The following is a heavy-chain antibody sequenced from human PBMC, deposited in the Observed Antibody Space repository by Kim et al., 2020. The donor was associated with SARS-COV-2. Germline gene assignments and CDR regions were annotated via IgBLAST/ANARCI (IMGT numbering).Heavy chain of an antibody. J-gene: IGHJ4*02. Sequence: SETLSLTCTVSGGSISSGGYYWSWIRQHPGKGLEWIGYIYYSGSTYYNPSLKSRVTISVDTSKNQFSLKLSSVTAADTAVYYCATHYCSSTSCYVNYWGQGTLVTVSS. CDR2: IYYSGST. CDR1: GGSISSGGYY. V-gene: IGHV4-31*03. D-gene: IGHD2-2*01. CDR3: ATHYCSSTSCYVNY.